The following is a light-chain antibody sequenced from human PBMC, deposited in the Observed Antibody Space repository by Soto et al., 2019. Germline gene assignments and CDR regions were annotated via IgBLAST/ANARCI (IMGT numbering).Light chain of an antibody. CDR3: QQYNGWPLT. V-gene: IGKV3-15*01. CDR1: QSISSN. Sequence: EIVMTQSPATLSVSPGERATLSCRASQSISSNLAWYQQKPGQTPKLLIYLASTRATGIPARFSGGGSGTEFTLTISSLQSEDFAVYYCQQYNGWPLTFGGGTKVEFK. CDR2: LAS. J-gene: IGKJ4*01.